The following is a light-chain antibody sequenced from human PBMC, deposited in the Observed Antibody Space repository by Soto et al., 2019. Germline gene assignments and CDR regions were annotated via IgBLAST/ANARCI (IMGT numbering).Light chain of an antibody. J-gene: IGKJ4*01. CDR1: QSVGSD. CDR2: DIF. Sequence: EIRMTQSPATLSVSPGERATXSCRASQSVGSDLAWYQQKPGQAHRLXIYDIFTRATGVQTRISGSGSGTEFTLTIRSLQSEDFAVYYCKQYNSWPLTFGGGTKVDIK. CDR3: KQYNSWPLT. V-gene: IGKV3D-15*01.